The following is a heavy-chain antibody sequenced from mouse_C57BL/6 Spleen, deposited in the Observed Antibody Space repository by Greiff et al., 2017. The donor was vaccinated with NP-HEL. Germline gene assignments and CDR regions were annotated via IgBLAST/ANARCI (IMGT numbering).Heavy chain of an antibody. Sequence: VQLQQPGAELVRPGSSVKLSCKASGYTFTSYWMDWVKQRPGQGLEWIGNIYPSDSETHYNQKFKDKATLTVDKSSSTAYMQLSSLTSEDSAVYYCARENAITTVVPHYAMDYWGQGTSVTVSS. D-gene: IGHD1-1*01. J-gene: IGHJ4*01. V-gene: IGHV1-61*01. CDR1: GYTFTSYW. CDR3: ARENAITTVVPHYAMDY. CDR2: IYPSDSET.